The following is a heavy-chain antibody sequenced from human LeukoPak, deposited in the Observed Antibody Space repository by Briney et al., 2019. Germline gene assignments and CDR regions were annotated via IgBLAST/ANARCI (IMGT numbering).Heavy chain of an antibody. Sequence: GGSLRLSCAASGFTFSNYGMHWVRQAPGKGLEWVAFVRYDETTKFYADSVKGRFTISRDNSKTTLYLQMNSLRAEDTAVYYCTRSMVATVGGDYWGQGTLVTVSS. D-gene: IGHD5-12*01. V-gene: IGHV3-30*02. J-gene: IGHJ4*02. CDR3: TRSMVATVGGDY. CDR1: GFTFSNYG. CDR2: VRYDETTK.